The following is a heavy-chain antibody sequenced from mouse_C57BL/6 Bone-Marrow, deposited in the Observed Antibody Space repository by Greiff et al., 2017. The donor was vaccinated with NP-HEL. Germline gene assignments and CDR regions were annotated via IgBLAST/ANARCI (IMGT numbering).Heavy chain of an antibody. CDR3: AKGEDYDFSFAY. V-gene: IGHV2-3*01. Sequence: VQRVESGPGLVAPSQSLSITCTVPGFSLTSYGVSWVRQPLGKGLVWLGVIWGDGSTHYHSALISRLSISKDNSKRQVFLKLNSLQTDDTATYYCAKGEDYDFSFAYWGQGTLVTVSA. J-gene: IGHJ3*01. D-gene: IGHD2-4*01. CDR2: IWGDGST. CDR1: GFSLTSYG.